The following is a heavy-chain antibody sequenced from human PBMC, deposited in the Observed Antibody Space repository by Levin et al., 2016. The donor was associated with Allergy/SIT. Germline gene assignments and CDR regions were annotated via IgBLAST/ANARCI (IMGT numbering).Heavy chain of an antibody. CDR1: GYTFTAYY. CDR3: ARDFEIVVVPAAYYYYYYGMDV. CDR2: INPNSGGT. J-gene: IGHJ6*02. D-gene: IGHD2-2*01. Sequence: ASVKVSCKASGYTFTAYYMHWVRQAPGQGLEWMGWINPNSGGTNYAQKFQGRVTMTRDTSISTAYMELSRLRSDDTAFYYCARDFEIVVVPAAYYYYYYGMDVWGQGTTVTVSS. V-gene: IGHV1-2*02.